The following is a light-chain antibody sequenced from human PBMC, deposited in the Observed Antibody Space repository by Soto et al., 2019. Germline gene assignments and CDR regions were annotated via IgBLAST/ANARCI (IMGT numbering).Light chain of an antibody. CDR3: AAWDDSLSVYYV. CDR1: SSNIGNNY. Sequence: QSVLTQPPSASGTPGQRVTIPCSGSSSNIGNNYVYWYQQVPGTAPKLLIYADNQRPSGVPDRFSGSKSGTSASLAIGGLRSEDEADYYCAAWDDSLSVYYVFGTGTKVTVL. V-gene: IGLV1-47*01. CDR2: ADN. J-gene: IGLJ1*01.